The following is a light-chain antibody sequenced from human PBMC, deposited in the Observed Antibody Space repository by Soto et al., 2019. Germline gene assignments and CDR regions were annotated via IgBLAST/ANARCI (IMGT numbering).Light chain of an antibody. CDR3: QQYSTLIT. J-gene: IGKJ5*01. Sequence: DIQMTQSPSSLSASVGDRVTITRQASQDVSNYLNWYQPTLGKAPQLLIYDASNSETGVPSRFSVGGSGTYFSFTIRSLQPEDFATYYCQQYSTLITFGQGTRLEIK. CDR1: QDVSNY. V-gene: IGKV1-33*01. CDR2: DAS.